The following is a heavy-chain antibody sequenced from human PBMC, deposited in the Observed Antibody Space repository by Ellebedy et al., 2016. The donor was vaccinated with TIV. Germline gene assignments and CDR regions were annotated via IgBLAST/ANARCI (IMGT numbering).Heavy chain of an antibody. V-gene: IGHV3-30*04. CDR1: GFTFRRHA. CDR2: ISSDGVND. CDR3: TKDGPGGRWEGNGMDV. J-gene: IGHJ6*02. D-gene: IGHD1-26*01. Sequence: GESLKISXVASGFTFRRHAMHWVRPAPGKGLEWVGVISSDGVNDYYADSVKGRFTIARDNSENTLYLQMNSLRAEDTAVYYCTKDGPGGRWEGNGMDVWGQGTAVTVSS.